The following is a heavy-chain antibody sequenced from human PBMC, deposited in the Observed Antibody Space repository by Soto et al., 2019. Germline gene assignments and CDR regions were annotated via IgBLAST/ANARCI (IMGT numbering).Heavy chain of an antibody. Sequence: GASVKVSCKASGYTFTGYYMHWVRQAPGQGLEWMGWINPYTGNTNYAQKLQGRVTMTTDTSTSTAYMELRRLRSDDTAVYYCARVGYSSGWYSDDAFDIWGQGTMVTVSS. V-gene: IGHV1-18*04. J-gene: IGHJ3*02. CDR2: INPYTGNT. CDR3: ARVGYSSGWYSDDAFDI. D-gene: IGHD6-19*01. CDR1: GYTFTGYY.